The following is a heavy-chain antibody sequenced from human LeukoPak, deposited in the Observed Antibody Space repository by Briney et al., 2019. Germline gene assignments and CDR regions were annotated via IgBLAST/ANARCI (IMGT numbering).Heavy chain of an antibody. J-gene: IGHJ4*02. CDR1: GGSISSYY. Sequence: SETLSLTCTVPGGSISSYYWSWIRQPAGKGLEWIGRIYASGSTNYNPSLKSRVTISVDKSKNQFSLRLSSVTAADTAVYYGARYSSAFDYWGQGTLVTVSS. V-gene: IGHV4-4*07. CDR3: ARYSSAFDY. D-gene: IGHD3-22*01. CDR2: IYASGST.